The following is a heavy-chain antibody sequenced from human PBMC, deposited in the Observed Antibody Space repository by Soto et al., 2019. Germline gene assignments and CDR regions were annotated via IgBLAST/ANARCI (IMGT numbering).Heavy chain of an antibody. CDR2: TYYRSKWYN. J-gene: IGHJ4*02. CDR3: ARDHQIHTVVAATWVFDY. D-gene: IGHD2-15*01. V-gene: IGHV6-1*01. CDR1: GDSVSSNSAA. Sequence: SQTLSLTCAISGDSVSSNSAAWNWIRQSPSRGLEWLGRTYYRSKWYNDYAVSVKSRITINPDTSKNKFSLQLNSVTPEDTAVYYCARDHQIHTVVAATWVFDYWGQGTLVTVSS.